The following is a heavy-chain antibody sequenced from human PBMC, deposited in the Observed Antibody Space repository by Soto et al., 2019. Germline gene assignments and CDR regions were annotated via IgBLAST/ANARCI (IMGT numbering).Heavy chain of an antibody. CDR2: INPGGSET. CDR1: GYTFSIYW. V-gene: IGHV3-7*01. J-gene: IGHJ4*02. D-gene: IGHD5-18*01. Sequence: GGSLRLSCAASGYTFSIYWMSWVRQAPGKGPEWVANINPGGSETFYEGSVKGRFTISRDNTKNSLYLQMNSLRAEDSAVYYCARDQGYLDYWGQGALVTVSS. CDR3: ARDQGYLDY.